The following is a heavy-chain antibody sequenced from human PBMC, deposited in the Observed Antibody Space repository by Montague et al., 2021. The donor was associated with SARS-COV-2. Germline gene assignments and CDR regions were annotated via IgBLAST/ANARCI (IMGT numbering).Heavy chain of an antibody. J-gene: IGHJ4*02. Sequence: SETLSLTCGVSGASISGANWWTWVRQPPGKGLEWIGEIFHMGNTTYNWSLRSRLTISVDKSKNQFSLELRSVTAADTAIYYCARVEGGSHLDYWGQGILATVSS. V-gene: IGHV4-4*02. D-gene: IGHD1-26*01. CDR2: IFHMGNT. CDR3: ARVEGGSHLDY. CDR1: GASISGANW.